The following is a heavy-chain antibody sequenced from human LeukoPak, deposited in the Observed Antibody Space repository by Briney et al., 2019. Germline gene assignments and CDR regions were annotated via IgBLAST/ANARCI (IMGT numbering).Heavy chain of an antibody. CDR2: VNTVSSYI. CDR3: ARLRRNSDTSGYYYYYDY. CDR1: VFTFSSYS. V-gene: IGHV3-21*01. J-gene: IGHJ4*02. D-gene: IGHD3-22*01. Sequence: GGTLRLSCAASVFTFSSYSFNWVREAPGKGLEWVSSVNTVSSYIYYADSVRGRFTISRDNADNSLYLQMNGLRAEDTGVYYCARLRRNSDTSGYYYYYDYWGQGTLVTVSS.